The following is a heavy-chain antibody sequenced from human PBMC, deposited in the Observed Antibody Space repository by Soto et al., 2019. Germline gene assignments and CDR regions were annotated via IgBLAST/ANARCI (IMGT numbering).Heavy chain of an antibody. J-gene: IGHJ4*02. D-gene: IGHD6-19*01. Sequence: QVQLVQSGAEGKKPGSSVKVSCKASGATFSGYAINWVRQAPGQGLEWLGRIVPIFETLNYAERFQGRVAITAEESTTTVYMDLTNLTHEDTAVYYCVVMGNVAVSNPRSFDYWGQGTQVTVSS. CDR1: GATFSGYA. CDR3: VVMGNVAVSNPRSFDY. V-gene: IGHV1-69*18. CDR2: IVPIFETL.